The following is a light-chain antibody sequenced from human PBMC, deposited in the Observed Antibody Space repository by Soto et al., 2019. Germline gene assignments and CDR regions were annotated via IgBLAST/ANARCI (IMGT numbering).Light chain of an antibody. Sequence: QSALTQPASVSGSPGQSITISCTGTSSDVGGYNYVSWYQQHPGKAPKLLIYEVSNRPSGVSNRFSGSKSGNTDSLTISGLQAEDEADYYCSSYTSSCTVVFGGGTKLTVL. J-gene: IGLJ2*01. V-gene: IGLV2-14*01. CDR3: SSYTSSCTVV. CDR2: EVS. CDR1: SSDVGGYNY.